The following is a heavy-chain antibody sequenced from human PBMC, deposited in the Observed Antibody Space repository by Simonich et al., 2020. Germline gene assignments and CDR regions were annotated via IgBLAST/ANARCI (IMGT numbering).Heavy chain of an antibody. V-gene: IGHV3-21*01. CDR1: GFTFGSYS. CDR3: AREIEAGNAFDI. CDR2: ISNSSSYI. J-gene: IGHJ3*02. Sequence: EVQLVESGGGLVKPGGSLRLSCAASGFTFGSYSMNWVRQAPGKGLEWVSTISNSSSYIYYADSGKGRFTTTRDNAKNSLYLQMNSLRAEDTAVYYCAREIEAGNAFDIWGQGTMVTVSS.